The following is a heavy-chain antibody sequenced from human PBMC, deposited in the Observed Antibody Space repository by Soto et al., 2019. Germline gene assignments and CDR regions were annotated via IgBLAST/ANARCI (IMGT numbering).Heavy chain of an antibody. Sequence: QVQLVQSGAEMRKPGSSLRVSCKASGGTFSDFAFSWVRQAPGQGLEWTGGIVPRFGSPNYAQKVGGRVTISADTSNSTVYMEVSSLRCDDTAVYFCARDRIQLRLGKYSFNGMDVWGQGTTITVSS. D-gene: IGHD3-16*01. CDR3: ARDRIQLRLGKYSFNGMDV. J-gene: IGHJ6*02. CDR2: IVPRFGSP. V-gene: IGHV1-69*06. CDR1: GGTFSDFA.